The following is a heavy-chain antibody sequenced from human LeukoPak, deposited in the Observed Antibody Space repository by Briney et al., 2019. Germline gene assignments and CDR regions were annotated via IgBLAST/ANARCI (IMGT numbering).Heavy chain of an antibody. CDR1: GYTFTNYG. CDR3: VKDYKYVPDY. CDR2: ISAVNGDI. Sequence: ASVKVSCKASGYTFTNYGISWVRQAPGRGLEWMGWISAVNGDIHPAQKFQDRVTLTTDTSTSTAHMELRSLRSDDTAVYYCVKDYKYVPDYWGQGTLITVSS. D-gene: IGHD5-24*01. J-gene: IGHJ4*02. V-gene: IGHV1-18*01.